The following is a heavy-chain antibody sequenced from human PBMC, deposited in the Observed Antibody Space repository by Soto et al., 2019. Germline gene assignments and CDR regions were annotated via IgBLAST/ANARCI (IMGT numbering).Heavy chain of an antibody. V-gene: IGHV1-58*01. CDR3: AADATAWQQMVPSDY. CDR1: GLTFTSSA. D-gene: IGHD2-8*01. Sequence: LGEVCFKASGLTFTSSAFQWVRQARGQRLEWIGWIAVGSGYTNYAQRFQDRVTLTRDMSTATTYMELSRLTSEDTAIYYCAADATAWQQMVPSDYWGQGTLVTV. CDR2: IAVGSGYT. J-gene: IGHJ4*02.